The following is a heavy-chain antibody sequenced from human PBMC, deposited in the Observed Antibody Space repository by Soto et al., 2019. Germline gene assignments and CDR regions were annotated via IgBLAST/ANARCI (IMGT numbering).Heavy chain of an antibody. CDR3: ARDVDTTPLRFDY. CDR1: VGTFSSYA. J-gene: IGHJ4*02. D-gene: IGHD5-18*01. V-gene: IGHV1-69*12. Sequence: QVQLVQSGAEVKKPGSSVKVSCKASVGTFSSYAISWVRQAPGQGLEWMGVIIPIFGTTNYAPKFQGRVTITADESTSTAYMELSSLRSEDTAVYYCARDVDTTPLRFDYWGQGTLVTVSS. CDR2: IIPIFGTT.